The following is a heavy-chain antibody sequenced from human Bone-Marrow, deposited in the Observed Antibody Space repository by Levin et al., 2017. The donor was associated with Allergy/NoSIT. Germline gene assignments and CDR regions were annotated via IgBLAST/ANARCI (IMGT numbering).Heavy chain of an antibody. D-gene: IGHD3-10*01. CDR2: ISGSGGST. Sequence: QPGGSLRLSCAASGLTFSSYAMSWVRQAPGKGLEWVSVISGSGGSTYYADSVKGRFTISRDNSKNTLYLQMNSLRADDTAVYYCGYGSGSYYWGASYFDYWGQGTLVTVSS. V-gene: IGHV3-23*01. CDR1: GLTFSSYA. J-gene: IGHJ4*02. CDR3: GYGSGSYYWGASYFDY.